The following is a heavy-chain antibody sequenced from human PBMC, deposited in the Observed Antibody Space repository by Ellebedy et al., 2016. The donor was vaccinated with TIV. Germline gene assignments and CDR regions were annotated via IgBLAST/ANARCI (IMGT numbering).Heavy chain of an antibody. J-gene: IGHJ3*02. D-gene: IGHD7-27*01. V-gene: IGHV1-69*04. CDR1: GGTFSSYS. Sequence: AASVKVSCKASGGTFSSYSINWVRQAPGQGLEWMGRIIPILDITNYAQNFQGRVTITADKSTSTAYMELSSLRSEATAVYYCARAPPPRGDRSADAFDIWGQGTMVTVSS. CDR3: ARAPPPRGDRSADAFDI. CDR2: IIPILDIT.